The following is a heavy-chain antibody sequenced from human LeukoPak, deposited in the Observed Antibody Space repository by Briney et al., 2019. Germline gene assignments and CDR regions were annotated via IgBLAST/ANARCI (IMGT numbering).Heavy chain of an antibody. CDR3: ASRIVGTLDYDY. J-gene: IGHJ4*02. Sequence: GGSLRLSCAASGFTFSTYWMSWVRQAPGKGLEWVANIQQDGNEKYYVDSVKGRFTISRDNAKNSLYLQMNSLRVEDTAVYYCASRIVGTLDYDYWGQGTLVTVSS. CDR2: IQQDGNEK. D-gene: IGHD1-26*01. CDR1: GFTFSTYW. V-gene: IGHV3-7*01.